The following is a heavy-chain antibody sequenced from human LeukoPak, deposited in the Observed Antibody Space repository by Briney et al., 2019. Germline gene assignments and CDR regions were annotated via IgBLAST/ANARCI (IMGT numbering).Heavy chain of an antibody. CDR3: ARDFRGVTQGY. J-gene: IGHJ4*02. CDR1: GFTISSNW. CDR2: INSDGSTT. V-gene: IGHV3-74*01. D-gene: IGHD3-10*01. Sequence: PGGSLRLSCAASGFTISSNWMHWVRQAPGKGLVWVARINSDGSTTTYADSAKGRFTISRDNAMNTLYLQMNSLRAEDTAVYYCARDFRGVTQGYWGQGTLVIVSS.